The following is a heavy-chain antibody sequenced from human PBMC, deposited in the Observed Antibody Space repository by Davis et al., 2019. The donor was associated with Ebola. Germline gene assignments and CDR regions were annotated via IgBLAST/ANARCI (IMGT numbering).Heavy chain of an antibody. CDR1: GFTFDDYI. D-gene: IGHD2-2*01. CDR3: AKQSLGSTSLWFDP. J-gene: IGHJ5*02. CDR2: ISWDGGST. Sequence: GESLKISCAASGFTFDDYIMHWVRHVPGKGLEWVSLISWDGGSTYYADSVKGRFTISRDDSKNSLYLQMSSLRTEDTALYYCAKQSLGSTSLWFDPWGQGTLVTVSS. V-gene: IGHV3-43*01.